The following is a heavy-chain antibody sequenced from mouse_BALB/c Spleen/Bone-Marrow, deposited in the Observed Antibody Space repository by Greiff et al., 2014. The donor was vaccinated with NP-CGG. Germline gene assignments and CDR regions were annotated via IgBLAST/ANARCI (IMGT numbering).Heavy chain of an antibody. CDR3: ARYYYGSSYFGY. J-gene: IGHJ2*01. Sequence: EVQRVESGAELVKPGASVKLSCTASGFNIKDTYMHWVKQRPEQGLEWIGRIDPANGNTKYDPKFQGKATITADTSSNTAYLQLSSLTPEDTAVYYCARYYYGSSYFGYWGQGTTLTVSS. CDR1: GFNIKDTY. D-gene: IGHD1-1*01. V-gene: IGHV14-3*02. CDR2: IDPANGNT.